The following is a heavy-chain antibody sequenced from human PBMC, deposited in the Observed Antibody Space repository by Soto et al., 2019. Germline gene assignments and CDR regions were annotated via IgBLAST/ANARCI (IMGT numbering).Heavy chain of an antibody. J-gene: IGHJ6*02. Sequence: ASVKVSGKASGYTFTRYYMHWVRQAPGQGLEWMGIINPSGGSTSYAQKFQGRVTMTRDTSTSTVYMELSSLRSEDTAVYYCARDARWADTAMVTYYYYYYGMDVWGQGTTVTVSS. CDR1: GYTFTRYY. CDR3: ARDARWADTAMVTYYYYYYGMDV. V-gene: IGHV1-46*01. D-gene: IGHD5-18*01. CDR2: INPSGGST.